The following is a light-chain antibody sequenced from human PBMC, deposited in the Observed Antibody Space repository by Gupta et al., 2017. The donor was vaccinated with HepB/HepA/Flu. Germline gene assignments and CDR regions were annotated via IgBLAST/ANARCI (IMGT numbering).Light chain of an antibody. CDR2: EVN. CDR3: SSYTGSDTFVV. J-gene: IGLJ2*01. V-gene: IGLV2-23*02. Sequence: QSALPQPASVSGSPGQSITFSCTGTSADIGTYDLVPWYQQHPGKAPKLMIYEVNKRPSGVSDRFSGSNSGNTASLTISGLQAEDEADYYCSSYTGSDTFVVFGGGTRLTVL. CDR1: SADIGTYDL.